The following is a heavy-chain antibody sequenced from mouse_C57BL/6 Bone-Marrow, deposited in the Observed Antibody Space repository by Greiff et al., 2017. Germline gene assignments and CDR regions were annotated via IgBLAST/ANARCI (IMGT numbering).Heavy chain of an antibody. J-gene: IGHJ4*01. V-gene: IGHV5-6*01. CDR1: GFTFSSYG. Sequence: VQLKESGGDLVKPGGSLKLSCAASGFTFSSYGMSWVRQTPDKRLEWVATISSGGSYTYYPDSVKGRFTISRDNAKNTLYLQMSSLKSEDTAMYYCASPASETAMDYWGQGTSVTVSS. CDR2: ISSGGSYT. CDR3: ASPASETAMDY. D-gene: IGHD3-2*02.